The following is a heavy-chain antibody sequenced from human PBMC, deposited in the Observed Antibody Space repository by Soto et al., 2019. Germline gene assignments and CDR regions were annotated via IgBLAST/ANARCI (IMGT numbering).Heavy chain of an antibody. Sequence: ASVKVSCKASGYTFTSYAMHWVRQAPGQRLEWMGWINAGNGNTKYSQKFQGRVTMTRDTSADTAYMELSSLRSEDTAVYYCAKDLRDYDFWDWDMDVWGKGTTVTVSS. J-gene: IGHJ6*03. CDR2: INAGNGNT. CDR3: AKDLRDYDFWDWDMDV. CDR1: GYTFTSYA. V-gene: IGHV1-3*01. D-gene: IGHD3-3*01.